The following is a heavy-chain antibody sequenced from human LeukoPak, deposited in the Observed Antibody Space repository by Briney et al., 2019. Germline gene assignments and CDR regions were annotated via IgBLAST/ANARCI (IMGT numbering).Heavy chain of an antibody. J-gene: IGHJ5*02. V-gene: IGHV3-23*01. CDR1: GFTFSSYS. Sequence: GGSLRLSCAASGFTFSSYSMNWVRQAPGKGLEWVSAISGSGGSTYYADSVKGRFTISRDNSKNTLYLQMNSLRAEDTAVYYCAKGGYYGSGSYPWGQGTLVTVSS. CDR2: ISGSGGST. D-gene: IGHD3-10*01. CDR3: AKGGYYGSGSYP.